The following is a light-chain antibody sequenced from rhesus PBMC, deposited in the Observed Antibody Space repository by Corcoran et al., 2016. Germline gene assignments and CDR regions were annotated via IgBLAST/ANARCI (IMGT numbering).Light chain of an antibody. Sequence: DIQMTQSPSSLSASVGDTVTITCRASQGISSWLAWSQQKPGKAPKLLIYKAASLQSGVPSRFSGCGSGTDFTLTISSLQSEDVATYYCQQYSSRPWTFGQGTKVEIK. CDR2: KAA. J-gene: IGKJ1*01. CDR1: QGISSW. CDR3: QQYSSRPWT. V-gene: IGKV1-22*01.